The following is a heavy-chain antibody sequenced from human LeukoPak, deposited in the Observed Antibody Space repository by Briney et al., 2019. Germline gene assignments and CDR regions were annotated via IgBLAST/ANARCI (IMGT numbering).Heavy chain of an antibody. D-gene: IGHD2-2*01. CDR1: GGSFSGYY. J-gene: IGHJ6*02. CDR3: ARGLGVVVVPAAMYYYYGMDV. V-gene: IGHV4-34*01. CDR2: INHSVST. Sequence: SETLSLTCAVYGGSFSGYYGSWIRHPPGKGLGWIGEINHSVSTNYNPSIKSRVTISVDTSKTQFSLKLSSVTAADTAVYYCARGLGVVVVPAAMYYYYGMDVWGQGTTVTVSS.